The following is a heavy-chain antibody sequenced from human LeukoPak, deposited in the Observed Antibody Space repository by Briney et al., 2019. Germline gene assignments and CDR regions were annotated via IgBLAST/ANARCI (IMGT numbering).Heavy chain of an antibody. V-gene: IGHV3-30-3*01. CDR2: ISYDGSNK. J-gene: IGHJ3*02. CDR1: GFTFSSYA. CDR3: AKGAYSLHLEHDAFDI. D-gene: IGHD1/OR15-1a*01. Sequence: GGSLRPSCAASGFTFSSYAMHWVRQAPGKGLEWVAVISYDGSNKYYADSVKGRFTISRDNSKNTLYLQMNSLRAEDTAVYYCAKGAYSLHLEHDAFDIWGQGTMVTVSS.